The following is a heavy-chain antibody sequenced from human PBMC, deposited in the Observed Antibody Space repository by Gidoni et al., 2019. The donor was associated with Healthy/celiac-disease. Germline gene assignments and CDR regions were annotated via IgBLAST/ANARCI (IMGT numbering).Heavy chain of an antibody. CDR2: INPNSGGT. CDR3: ARGSVDTAMELVDY. Sequence: HVPLVQSGAEVKKPGASVKVSCRAHGYPFTGYYMHWVRQAPGQGLEWMGWINPNSGGTNYAQKFQGRVTMTRDTSISTAYMELSRLRSDDTAVYYCARGSVDTAMELVDYWGQGTLVTVSS. J-gene: IGHJ4*02. V-gene: IGHV1-2*02. D-gene: IGHD5-18*01. CDR1: GYPFTGYY.